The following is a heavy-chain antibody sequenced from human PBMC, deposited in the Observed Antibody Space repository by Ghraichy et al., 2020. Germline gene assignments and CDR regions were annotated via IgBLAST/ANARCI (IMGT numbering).Heavy chain of an antibody. CDR2: INHSVIT. CDR3: ARLKQWLVQGYYYYGRDV. CDR1: GGSFSVYY. J-gene: IGHJ6*02. D-gene: IGHD6-19*01. V-gene: IGHV4-34*01. Sequence: NLSLTCAVYGGSFSVYYWSWIRQPPGKGLEWIGEINHSVITNYNPSLKSRVTISVDTSKNQFSLKLSSVTSADTAVHYCARLKQWLVQGYYYYGRDVWGQGTTVTVSS.